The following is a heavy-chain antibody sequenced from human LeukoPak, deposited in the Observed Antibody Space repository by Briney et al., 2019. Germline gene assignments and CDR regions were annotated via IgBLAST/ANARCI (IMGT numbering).Heavy chain of an antibody. V-gene: IGHV3-7*01. D-gene: IGHD2-15*01. J-gene: IGHJ3*02. CDR1: GFTFSSYW. Sequence: GGSLRLSCAASGFTFSSYWMSWVRQAPGKGLEWVANIKQDGSEKYYVDSVKGRFTISRDNAKNPLYLQMNSLRAEDTAVYYCAREGWGYCSGGSCFDAFDIWGQGTMSPSLQ. CDR2: IKQDGSEK. CDR3: AREGWGYCSGGSCFDAFDI.